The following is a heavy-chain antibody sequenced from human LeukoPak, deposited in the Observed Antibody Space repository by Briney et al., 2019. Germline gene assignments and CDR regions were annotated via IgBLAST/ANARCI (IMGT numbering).Heavy chain of an antibody. Sequence: SVKLSCKASGGTFSSYAISWVRQAPGQGLEWMGGIIPIFGTANYAQKFQGRVTITTDESTSTAYLELSSLRSEDTAVYYCARVEEEYSSFNWFDPWGQGTLVTVSS. V-gene: IGHV1-69*05. CDR2: IIPIFGTA. CDR1: GGTFSSYA. J-gene: IGHJ5*02. CDR3: ARVEEEYSSFNWFDP. D-gene: IGHD6-6*01.